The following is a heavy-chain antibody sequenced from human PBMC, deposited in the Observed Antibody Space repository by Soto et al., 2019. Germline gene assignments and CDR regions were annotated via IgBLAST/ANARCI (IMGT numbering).Heavy chain of an antibody. V-gene: IGHV4-59*01. CDR1: GGSISSYY. Sequence: LSLTCTVSGGSISSYYWSWIRQPPGKGLEWIGYIYYSGSTNYNPSLKSRVTISVDTSKNQFSLKLSSVTAADTAVYYCARDGCSGGSCYSDYWGQGTLVTVSS. J-gene: IGHJ4*02. CDR2: IYYSGST. CDR3: ARDGCSGGSCYSDY. D-gene: IGHD2-15*01.